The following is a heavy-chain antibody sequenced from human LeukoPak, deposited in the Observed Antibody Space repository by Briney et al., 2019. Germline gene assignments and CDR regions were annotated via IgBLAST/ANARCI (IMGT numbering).Heavy chain of an antibody. CDR2: IHYSGST. J-gene: IGHJ4*02. D-gene: IGHD2-2*01. Sequence: TPSETLSLTCTVSGGSISSSSYYWGWIRQPPGKGLEWIGSIHYSGSTYYNPSLKSRVTISVDTSKNQFSLKLSSVTAADTAVYYCARGHRVIGVVPAAIAFDYWGQGTLVTVSS. CDR3: ARGHRVIGVVPAAIAFDY. CDR1: GGSISSSSYY. V-gene: IGHV4-39*01.